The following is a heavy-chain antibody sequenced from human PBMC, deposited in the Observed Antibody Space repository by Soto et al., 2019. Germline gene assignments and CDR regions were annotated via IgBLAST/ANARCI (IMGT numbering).Heavy chain of an antibody. CDR1: GGSISSGGYY. Sequence: SETLSLTCTVSGGSISSGGYYWSWIRQHPGKGLEWIGYIYYSGSTYYNPSLKSRVTISVDTSKNQFSLKLSSVTAADTAVYYCARTYSNTPYYFDYWGQGTLVTVLL. D-gene: IGHD4-4*01. CDR2: IYYSGST. V-gene: IGHV4-31*03. J-gene: IGHJ4*02. CDR3: ARTYSNTPYYFDY.